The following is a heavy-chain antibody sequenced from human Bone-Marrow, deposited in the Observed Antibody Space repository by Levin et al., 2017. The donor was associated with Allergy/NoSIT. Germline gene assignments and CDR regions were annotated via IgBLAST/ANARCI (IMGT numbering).Heavy chain of an antibody. Sequence: AGGSLRLSCAASGFTFDDYAMHWVRQAPGKGLEWVSGISWNSGSIGYADSVKGRFTISRDNAKNSLYLQMNSLRAEDTALYYCAKDISAVAGPTGLHYFDYWGQGTLVTVSS. CDR2: ISWNSGSI. CDR1: GFTFDDYA. D-gene: IGHD6-19*01. V-gene: IGHV3-9*01. CDR3: AKDISAVAGPTGLHYFDY. J-gene: IGHJ4*02.